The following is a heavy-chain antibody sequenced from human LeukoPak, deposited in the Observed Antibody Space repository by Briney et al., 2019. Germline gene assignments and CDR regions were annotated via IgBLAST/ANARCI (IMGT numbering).Heavy chain of an antibody. CDR1: GFSFSSTW. D-gene: IGHD2-2*01. CDR2: INSDGSST. V-gene: IGHV3-74*01. Sequence: SGGSLRLSCAASGFSFSSTWMHWVRQAPGKGLVWVSRINSDGSSTRYAESVKGRFTISRDNAKNTLYLQMNSLRAEDTAVYYCARDWYYAIDYWGQGTLVTVSS. J-gene: IGHJ4*02. CDR3: ARDWYYAIDY.